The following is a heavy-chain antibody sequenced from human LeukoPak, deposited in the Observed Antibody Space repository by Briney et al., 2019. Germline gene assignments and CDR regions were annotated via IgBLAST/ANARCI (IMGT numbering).Heavy chain of an antibody. CDR1: GFTFSSYS. V-gene: IGHV3-48*04. J-gene: IGHJ6*04. Sequence: GGSLRLSCAASGFTFSSYSMNWVRQAPGKGLEWGSYISSSGSTIYYADSVKGRFTISRDNAKNSLYLQMNSLRAEDTAVYYCAELGITMIGGVWGKGTTVTISS. CDR3: AELGITMIGGV. CDR2: ISSSGSTI. D-gene: IGHD3-10*02.